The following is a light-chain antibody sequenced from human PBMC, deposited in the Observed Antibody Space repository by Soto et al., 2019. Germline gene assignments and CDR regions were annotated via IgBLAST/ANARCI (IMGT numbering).Light chain of an antibody. J-gene: IGKJ1*01. CDR3: QQYETSPPT. Sequence: EVVLTQSPGTLFLSPGERTTLSCRASQSVSSNFLDWYQQKPGQAPRLLIYGASSRATGIPDRFSGSGSGTDFTLTISRLEPEHFAAYYCQQYETSPPTFGQGTKADNK. CDR2: GAS. CDR1: QSVSSNF. V-gene: IGKV3-20*01.